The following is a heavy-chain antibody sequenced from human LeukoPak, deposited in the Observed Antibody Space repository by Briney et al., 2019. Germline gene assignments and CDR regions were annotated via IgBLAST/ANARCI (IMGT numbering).Heavy chain of an antibody. CDR1: GFTFSSYE. CDR3: ARHDWFDP. D-gene: IGHD3-3*01. Sequence: AGGSLRLSCAASGFTFSSYEMNWVRQAPGKGLEWVSYISSSGSTIYYADSVKGRFTISRDNSKNTLYLQMNSLRAEDTAVYYCARHDWFDPWGQGTLVTVSS. CDR2: ISSSGSTI. V-gene: IGHV3-48*03. J-gene: IGHJ5*02.